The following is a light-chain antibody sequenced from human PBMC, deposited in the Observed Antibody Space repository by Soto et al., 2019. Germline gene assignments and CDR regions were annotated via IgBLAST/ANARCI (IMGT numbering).Light chain of an antibody. V-gene: IGLV1-40*01. Sequence: QSVLTQPPSVSGAPGLRVTISCTGNSANIGAGYDVHWYQQLPGTAPKLLIYGDNNRPSGVPDRFSGSKSGTSASLAITGLQAEDEADDYCQSYDNSLSGTLIFGGGTKLTVL. CDR1: SANIGAGYD. CDR2: GDN. CDR3: QSYDNSLSGTLI. J-gene: IGLJ2*01.